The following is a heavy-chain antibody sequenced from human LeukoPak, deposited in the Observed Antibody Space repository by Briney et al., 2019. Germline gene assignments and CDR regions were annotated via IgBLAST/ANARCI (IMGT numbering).Heavy chain of an antibody. CDR3: GRDQTGLFDY. CDR2: IYSDGYK. J-gene: IGHJ4*02. V-gene: IGHV3-66*01. CDR1: GFTFSTYS. D-gene: IGHD7-27*01. Sequence: GKSLRLSCAASGFTFSTYSIHWVRQAPGKGLEWVSVIYSDGYKNYADSVKGRFTISRDNSKNTLYLQMNSLRAEDTAVYYCGRDQTGLFDYWGQGTLVTVSS.